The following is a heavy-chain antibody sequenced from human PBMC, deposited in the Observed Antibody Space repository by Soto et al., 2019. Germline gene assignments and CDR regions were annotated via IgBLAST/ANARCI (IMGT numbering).Heavy chain of an antibody. V-gene: IGHV1-2*04. D-gene: IGHD6-13*01. CDR3: ARDQGREAAAVVHYYMDV. Sequence: ASVKVSCKASGYTFTVYYMHWVRQAPGQGLEWMGWINPNSGGTNYAQKFQGWVTMTRDTSISTAYMELSRLRSDDTAVYYCARDQGREAAAVVHYYMDVWGKGTTVTVSS. J-gene: IGHJ6*03. CDR1: GYTFTVYY. CDR2: INPNSGGT.